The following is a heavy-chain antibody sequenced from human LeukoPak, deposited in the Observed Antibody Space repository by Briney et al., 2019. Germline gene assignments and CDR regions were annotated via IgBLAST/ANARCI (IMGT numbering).Heavy chain of an antibody. D-gene: IGHD6-19*01. V-gene: IGHV4-39*01. J-gene: IGHJ6*03. Sequence: SETLSLTCTVSGGSISSSSYYWGWIRQPPGKGLEWIGSIYYSGSTYYNPSLKGRVTISVDTSKNQFSLKLSSVTAADTAVYYCARQQWLASYYYYMDVWGKGTTVTVSS. CDR2: IYYSGST. CDR1: GGSISSSSYY. CDR3: ARQQWLASYYYYMDV.